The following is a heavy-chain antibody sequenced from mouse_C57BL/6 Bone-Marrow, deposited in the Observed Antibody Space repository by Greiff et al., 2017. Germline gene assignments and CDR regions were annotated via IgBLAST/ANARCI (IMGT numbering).Heavy chain of an antibody. CDR1: GFNIKDDY. CDR3: TAPIYDGYYFDV. J-gene: IGHJ1*03. V-gene: IGHV14-4*01. Sequence: VQLQQSGAELVRPGASVKLSCTASGFNIKDDYMHWVKQRPEQGLEWIGWIDPENGDTEYASKFQGKATITADTSSNTAYLQLSSLTSEDTAVYYCTAPIYDGYYFDVGGTGTTVTVSS. D-gene: IGHD2-3*01. CDR2: IDPENGDT.